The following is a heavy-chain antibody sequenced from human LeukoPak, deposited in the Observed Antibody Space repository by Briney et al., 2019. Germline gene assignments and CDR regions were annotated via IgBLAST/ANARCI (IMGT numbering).Heavy chain of an antibody. J-gene: IGHJ3*02. CDR3: ARDGGVVPAAIRDAFDI. Sequence: GGSLRLSCAASGFTFSSYGMHWVRQAPGKGLEWVAVIWYDGSNKYYADSVKGRFTISRDNSKNTLYLQMNSLRAEDTAVYYCARDGGVVPAAIRDAFDIWGQGTMVTVSS. CDR2: IWYDGSNK. D-gene: IGHD2-2*01. V-gene: IGHV3-33*01. CDR1: GFTFSSYG.